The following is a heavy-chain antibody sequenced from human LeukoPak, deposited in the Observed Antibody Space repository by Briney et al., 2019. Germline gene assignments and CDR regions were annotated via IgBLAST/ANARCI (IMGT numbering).Heavy chain of an antibody. CDR3: ASRPFSNGWDTLTYLDY. Sequence: GGSLRLSCAASGFAVRVDYVTWVRQAPGKGLDWVSLIYGGGDTYYADSVKGRFTISKDNSKNTVFLQMNSLRAEDTAVYYCASRPFSNGWDTLTYLDYWGQGTLVTVSS. CDR2: IYGGGDT. J-gene: IGHJ4*02. D-gene: IGHD3-22*01. CDR1: GFAVRVDY. V-gene: IGHV3-66*01.